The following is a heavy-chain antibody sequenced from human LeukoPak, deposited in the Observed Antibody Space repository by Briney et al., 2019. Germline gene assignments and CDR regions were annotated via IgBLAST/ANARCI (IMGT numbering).Heavy chain of an antibody. CDR2: IYYSGST. CDR3: AREDYSSSWSYYFDY. J-gene: IGHJ4*02. D-gene: IGHD6-13*01. CDR1: GGSISSGGYY. Sequence: PSQTLSLTCTVSGGSISSGGYYWSWIRQHPGKGLEWIGYIYYSGSTYYNPSLKSRVTISVDTSKNQFSLKLSSVPAADTAVYYCAREDYSSSWSYYFDYWGQGTLVTVSS. V-gene: IGHV4-31*03.